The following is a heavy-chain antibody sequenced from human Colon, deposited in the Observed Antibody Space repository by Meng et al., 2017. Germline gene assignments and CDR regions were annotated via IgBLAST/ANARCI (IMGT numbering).Heavy chain of an antibody. J-gene: IGHJ4*02. CDR3: VRQGMTSYSWGY. CDR1: SGSISSSNW. D-gene: IGHD3-9*01. CDR2: ISQSGTT. Sequence: QVQLQESGPGRVKPSGTLSLPLAVSSGSISSSNWWSWVRQPPGKGLEWIGEISQSGTTYYNPSLKSRVTITGDWSKNQFSLNLNSVTAADTALYYCVRQGMTSYSWGYWGQGTLVTVSS. V-gene: IGHV4-4*02.